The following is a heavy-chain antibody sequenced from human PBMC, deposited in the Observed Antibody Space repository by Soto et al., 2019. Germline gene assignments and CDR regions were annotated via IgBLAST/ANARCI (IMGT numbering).Heavy chain of an antibody. V-gene: IGHV3-7*03. CDR1: GFSFSSFW. CDR3: VRGGQRFDP. Sequence: EVQVVDSGGGLVQPGGSLRLSCAASGFSFSSFWMSWVRQAPGKGLEWVANIKPDGSEENYVDSVMGRFTISRDNAENSLFLLMNSLRVEDTAVYYCVRGGQRFDPWGQGTLVTVTS. J-gene: IGHJ5*02. CDR2: IKPDGSEE.